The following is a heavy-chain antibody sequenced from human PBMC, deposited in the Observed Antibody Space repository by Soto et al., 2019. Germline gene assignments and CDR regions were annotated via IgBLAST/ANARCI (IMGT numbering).Heavy chain of an antibody. V-gene: IGHV1-8*01. D-gene: IGHD3-10*01. CDR2: MNPNSGNT. CDR3: ARAHVVRGVIADDDFDI. J-gene: IGHJ3*02. CDR1: GYTFTSYD. Sequence: ASVKVSCKASGYTFTSYDINWVRQATGQGLEWMGWMNPNSGNTGYAQKFQGRVTMTRNTSISTAYMELSSLRSEDTAVYYCARAHVVRGVIADDDFDIWGQGTMATVSS.